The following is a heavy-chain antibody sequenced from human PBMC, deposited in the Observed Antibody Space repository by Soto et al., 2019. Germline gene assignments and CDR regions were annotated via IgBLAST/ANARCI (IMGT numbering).Heavy chain of an antibody. CDR3: ARGSTCTGATCYGGGDY. V-gene: IGHV3-21*01. J-gene: IGHJ4*02. CDR2: ISSDHNYI. D-gene: IGHD2-15*01. Sequence: ESGGGLVKPGGSLRLSCVASGFTFTRYSMLWVRQPPGKGLEWVSSISSDHNYIYYADSVKGRFTISRDNAKNALYLQMISLRAEDTAVYYCARGSTCTGATCYGGGDYWGQGALVTVSS. CDR1: GFTFTRYS.